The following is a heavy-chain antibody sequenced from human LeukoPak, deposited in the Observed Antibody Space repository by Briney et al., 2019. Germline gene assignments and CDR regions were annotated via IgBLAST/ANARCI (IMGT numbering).Heavy chain of an antibody. CDR2: ICSGSSYI. CDR3: ARSKYNWKGEGENWIAR. D-gene: IGHD1-20*01. J-gene: IGHJ5*02. CDR1: GFSFSSYR. Sequence: GGSRRLSCAASGFSFSSYRMPWVRQAPGKGLECVSCICSGSSYIYYSDSVKGRFTISRDNAKNSLYLQMNNLRVEDTAVYYCARSKYNWKGEGENWIARGSQGTLVTVSS. V-gene: IGHV3-21*01.